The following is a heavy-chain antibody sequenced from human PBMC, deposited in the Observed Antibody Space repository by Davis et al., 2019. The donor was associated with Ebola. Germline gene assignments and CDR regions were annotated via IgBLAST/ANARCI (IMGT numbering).Heavy chain of an antibody. CDR2: IYYSGST. D-gene: IGHD2-2*01. Sequence: PSETLSLTCTVSGGSISSYYWSWIRQPPGKGLEWIGYIYYSGSTNYNPSLKSRVTISVDTSKNQFSLKLSSVTAADTAVYYCARIIAPPAAMGYYYYYGMDVWGQGTTVTVSS. CDR3: ARIIAPPAAMGYYYYYGMDV. V-gene: IGHV4-59*01. J-gene: IGHJ6*02. CDR1: GGSISSYY.